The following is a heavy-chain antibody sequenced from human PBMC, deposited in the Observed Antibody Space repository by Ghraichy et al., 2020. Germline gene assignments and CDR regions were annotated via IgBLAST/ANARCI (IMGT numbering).Heavy chain of an antibody. CDR3: AGRLAAAGIGGDY. D-gene: IGHD6-13*01. CDR1: GGSISSYY. V-gene: IGHV4-59*01. Sequence: SETLSLTCTVSGGSISSYYWSWIRQPPGKGLEWIGYIYYSGSTNYNPSLKSRVTISVDTSKNQFSLKLSSVTAADTAVYYCAGRLAAAGIGGDYWGQGTLVTVSS. J-gene: IGHJ4*02. CDR2: IYYSGST.